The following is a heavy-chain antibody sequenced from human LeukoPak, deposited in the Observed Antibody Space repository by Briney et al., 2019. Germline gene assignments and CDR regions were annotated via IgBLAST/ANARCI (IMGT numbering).Heavy chain of an antibody. V-gene: IGHV3-30*02. D-gene: IGHD6-13*01. J-gene: IGHJ4*02. CDR3: AKAGYSTSRYYLDF. CDR2: IRFDGGNE. CDR1: DFTFSDYG. Sequence: PGGSLRLSCAASDFTFSDYGMHWVRQAPGKGLEWVAFIRFDGGNEIYGDSVKGRFTISRDDSKDTLYLQMNSLSAEDTALYFCAKAGYSTSRYYLDFWGQGTLVTVSS.